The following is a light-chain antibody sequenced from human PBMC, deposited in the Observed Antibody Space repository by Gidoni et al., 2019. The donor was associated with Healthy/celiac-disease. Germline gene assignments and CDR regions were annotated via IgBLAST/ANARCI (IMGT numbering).Light chain of an antibody. CDR1: QSILYSSNNKNY. Sequence: DIVMTQSPDSLAVSLGERATINCKSSQSILYSSNNKNYLAWYQQKPGQPPKLLIYWASTRESGVPDRFSGSGSGTDFTLTISSLPAEDVAVYYCQQYYSTPWTFGQWTKVEI. J-gene: IGKJ1*01. CDR3: QQYYSTPWT. V-gene: IGKV4-1*01. CDR2: WAS.